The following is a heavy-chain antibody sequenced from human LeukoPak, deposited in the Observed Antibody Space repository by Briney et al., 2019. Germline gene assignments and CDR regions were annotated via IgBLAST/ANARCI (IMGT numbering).Heavy chain of an antibody. V-gene: IGHV7-4-1*02. J-gene: IGHJ6*03. D-gene: IGHD1-26*01. CDR2: INTNTGNP. CDR3: ARTHVVATTAVYYYYYMDV. CDR1: GYTFTSYA. Sequence: ASVKVSCKASGYTFTSYAMNWVRRAPGQGLEWMGWINTNTGNPTYAQGFTGRFVFSLDTSVSTAYLQISSLKAEDTAVYYCARTHVVATTAVYYYYYMDVWGKGTTVTVSS.